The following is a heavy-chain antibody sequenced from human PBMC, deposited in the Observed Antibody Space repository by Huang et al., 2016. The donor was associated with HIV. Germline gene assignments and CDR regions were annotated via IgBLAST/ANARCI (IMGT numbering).Heavy chain of an antibody. CDR3: ARILMYYNSSGYGFDY. Sequence: QVQLQQWGAGLLKPSETLSLTCAVYGGSFSGYSGSWIRQPPGKGLEWLGEINHSGSTNYNPSLKCRVTISVDTSKNQFSLKLGSVTAADTAVYYCARILMYYNSSGYGFDYWGQGTLVTVSS. J-gene: IGHJ4*02. CDR2: INHSGST. V-gene: IGHV4-34*01. CDR1: GGSFSGYS. D-gene: IGHD3-22*01.